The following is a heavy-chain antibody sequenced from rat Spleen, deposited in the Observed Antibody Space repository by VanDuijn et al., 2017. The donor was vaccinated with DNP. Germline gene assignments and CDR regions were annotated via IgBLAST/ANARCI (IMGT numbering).Heavy chain of an antibody. J-gene: IGHJ2*01. CDR2: ISNAGDHT. CDR1: GFIFSNYW. V-gene: IGHV5-31*01. CDR3: ARQRYNPLDY. D-gene: IGHD1-5*01. Sequence: EVQLVESGGGPVQPGRSLKLSCVASGFIFSNYWMTWIRQAPGRGLEWVASISNAGDHTYYSDSVKGRFSLSRDNAKSTLYLQMDSLRSEDTATYYCARQRYNPLDYWGQGVMVTVSS.